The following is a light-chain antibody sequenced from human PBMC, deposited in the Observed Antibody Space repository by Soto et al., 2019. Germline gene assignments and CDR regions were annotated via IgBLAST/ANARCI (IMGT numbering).Light chain of an antibody. Sequence: QSVLTQAPSASGTPGQRVTISCSGSSSNIGSNTVSWYQQVPGTAPKLLIYSNDQRPSGVPDRFSGSKSGTSASLAIGGLQSEEDADYYCATWDGNLNGWVFGGGTKLTVL. CDR1: SSNIGSNT. CDR2: SND. CDR3: ATWDGNLNGWV. J-gene: IGLJ2*01. V-gene: IGLV1-44*01.